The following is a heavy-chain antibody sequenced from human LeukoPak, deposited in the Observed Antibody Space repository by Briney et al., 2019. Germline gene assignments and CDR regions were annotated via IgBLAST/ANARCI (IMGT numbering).Heavy chain of an antibody. J-gene: IGHJ4*02. CDR2: INPNSGGT. CDR3: ARDLLREAVAGSFDY. CDR1: GYTFTGYY. V-gene: IGHV1-2*02. Sequence: ASVKVSCKASGYTFTGYYMHWVRQAPGQGLEWMGWINPNSGGTNYAQKFQGRVTMTRDTSISTAYMELSRLRSDDTAVYYCARDLLREAVAGSFDYWGQGTLVTVSS. D-gene: IGHD6-19*01.